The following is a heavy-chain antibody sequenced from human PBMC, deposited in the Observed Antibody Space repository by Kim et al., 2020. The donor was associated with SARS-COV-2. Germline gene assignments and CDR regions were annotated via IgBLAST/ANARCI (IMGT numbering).Heavy chain of an antibody. J-gene: IGHJ4*02. CDR3: AKRGPPTLHHFDS. CDR2: ITAPFST. V-gene: IGHV3-23*01. D-gene: IGHD2-15*01. Sequence: GGSLRLSCAASGFTFSSSDMWWVRQAPGKGLEWVSIITAPFSTYYADSVLGRFTISRDNSKNTLYLQVSSLRAEDTAVYYCAKRGPPTLHHFDSWGQGTLVTVSS. CDR1: GFTFSSSD.